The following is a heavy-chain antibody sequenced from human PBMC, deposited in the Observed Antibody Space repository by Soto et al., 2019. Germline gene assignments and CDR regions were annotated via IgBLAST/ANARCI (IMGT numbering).Heavy chain of an antibody. CDR3: AREGEGDTARVTEGFYYYYGMDV. CDR2: ISAYNGNT. Sequence: ASVKVSCKASGYTFTSYGISWVRQAPGQGLEWMGWISAYNGNTNYAQKLQGRVTMTTDTSTSTAYMELRSLRSDDTAVYYCAREGEGDTARVTEGFYYYYGMDVWGQGTTVTVSS. D-gene: IGHD5-18*01. CDR1: GYTFTSYG. V-gene: IGHV1-18*01. J-gene: IGHJ6*02.